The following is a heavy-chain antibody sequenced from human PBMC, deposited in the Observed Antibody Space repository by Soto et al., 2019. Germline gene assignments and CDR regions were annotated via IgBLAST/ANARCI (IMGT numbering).Heavy chain of an antibody. CDR1: VLTASSYS. CDR3: AKSPTMVRGLIFDY. CDR2: IRGSGDNT. D-gene: IGHD3-10*01. V-gene: IGHV3-23*01. J-gene: IGHJ4*02. Sequence: GVSLRLSCAASVLTASSYSLSWVRQAPGKGLDWVSAIRGSGDNTYYADSVRGRFTISRDNTKNTLYLQMNSLRAEDTAVYYCAKSPTMVRGLIFDYWGQGALVTVSS.